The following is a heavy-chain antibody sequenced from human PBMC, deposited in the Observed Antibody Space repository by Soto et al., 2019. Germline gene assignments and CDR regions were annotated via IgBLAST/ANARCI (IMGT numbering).Heavy chain of an antibody. CDR1: GFTFSNAW. CDR2: IKSKTDGGTT. J-gene: IGHJ3*02. D-gene: IGHD1-20*01. V-gene: IGHV3-15*01. CDR3: TTDRKSYNGGIEAFDI. Sequence: GGSLRLSCAASGFTFSNAWMSWVRQAPGKGLEWVGSIKSKTDGGTTDYAAPVKGRFTISRDDSKNTLYLQMNSLKTEDTAVYYCTTDRKSYNGGIEAFDIWGQGTMVTVSS.